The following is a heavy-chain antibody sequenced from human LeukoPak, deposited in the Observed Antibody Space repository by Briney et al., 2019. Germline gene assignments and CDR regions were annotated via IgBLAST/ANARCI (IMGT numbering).Heavy chain of an antibody. CDR3: AKDYDSSPLGDY. CDR1: GFTFSSYG. Sequence: GGSLRLSWAASGFTFSSYGMHWVRQAPGKGLEWVAVISYDGSNKYYADSVKGRFTISRDNSKNTLYLQMNSLRAEDTAVYYCAKDYDSSPLGDYWGQGTLVTVSS. CDR2: ISYDGSNK. V-gene: IGHV3-30*18. D-gene: IGHD3-22*01. J-gene: IGHJ4*02.